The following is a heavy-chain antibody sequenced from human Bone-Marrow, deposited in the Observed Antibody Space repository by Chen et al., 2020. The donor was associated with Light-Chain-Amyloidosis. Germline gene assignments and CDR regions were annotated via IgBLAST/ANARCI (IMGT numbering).Heavy chain of an antibody. V-gene: IGHV4-30-4*01. CDR1: GGSLHNDNYF. CDR2: IHSTGSA. Sequence: QVQLQESGPGLVKPSQTLSLTCTVSGGSLHNDNYFWSWIRQSPGKGLEWIGYIHSTGSAYYIPSFMIRFSMSVDTSKELFSFELNSVTSADAAVYYCAREVISLIQVLTNVAFDICGHGTMVTVS. J-gene: IGHJ3*02. CDR3: AREVISLIQVLTNVAFDI. D-gene: IGHD3-10*01.